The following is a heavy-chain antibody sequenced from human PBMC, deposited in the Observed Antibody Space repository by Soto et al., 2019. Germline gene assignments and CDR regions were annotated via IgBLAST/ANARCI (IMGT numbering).Heavy chain of an antibody. Sequence: SETLSLTCAVYGGSFSGYYWSWIRQPPGKGLEWIGKINHSGSTNYNPSLKSRVTISVDTSKNQFSLKLSSVTAADTAVYYCARRGDYYDSNGDAFDIWVQGTMVTVSS. J-gene: IGHJ3*02. CDR3: ARRGDYYDSNGDAFDI. V-gene: IGHV4-34*01. CDR2: INHSGST. CDR1: GGSFSGYY. D-gene: IGHD3-22*01.